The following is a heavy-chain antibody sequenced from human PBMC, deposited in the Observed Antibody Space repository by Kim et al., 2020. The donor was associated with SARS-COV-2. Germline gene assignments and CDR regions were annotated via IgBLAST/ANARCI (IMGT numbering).Heavy chain of an antibody. J-gene: IGHJ6*02. V-gene: IGHV3-7*03. CDR2: IKPDGSET. Sequence: GGSLRLSCAVSGFTFSSFWMTWVRQAPGKGLEWVADIKPDGSETYYADSVKGRFTISRDNAQKSMYLQMNSLRAEDTAVYYCARARIDVWGQGTTLTVSS. D-gene: IGHD2-15*01. CDR3: ARARIDV. CDR1: GFTFSSFW.